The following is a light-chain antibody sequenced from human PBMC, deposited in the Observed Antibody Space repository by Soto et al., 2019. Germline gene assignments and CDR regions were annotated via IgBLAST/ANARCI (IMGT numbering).Light chain of an antibody. V-gene: IGLV2-14*01. CDR1: SSDVGGYNY. CDR3: SSYTSSSTA. CDR2: DVS. J-gene: IGLJ2*01. Sequence: QSALTQPASVSGSPGQSITLSCTGTSSDVGGYNYVSWYQQHPGKAPKLMIYDVSNRPSGVSNRFSGSKAGNTASLTLSGLQAEDEADYYCSSYTSSSTAFGGGTKLTVL.